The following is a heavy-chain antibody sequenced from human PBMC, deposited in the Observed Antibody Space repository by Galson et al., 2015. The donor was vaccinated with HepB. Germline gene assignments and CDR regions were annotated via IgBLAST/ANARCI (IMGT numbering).Heavy chain of an antibody. Sequence: SLTCTVSSGSISSGNYYWSWIRQPPGKGLEWIGYIYYSGSTYYNPSLKSRVTISVDTSKNQFSLKLTSVTAADTAVYYCARGHAHRKYCSGGSCYLGWFDPWGQGTLVTVSS. J-gene: IGHJ5*02. CDR1: SGSISSGNYY. CDR2: IYYSGST. V-gene: IGHV4-30-4*01. D-gene: IGHD2-15*01. CDR3: ARGHAHRKYCSGGSCYLGWFDP.